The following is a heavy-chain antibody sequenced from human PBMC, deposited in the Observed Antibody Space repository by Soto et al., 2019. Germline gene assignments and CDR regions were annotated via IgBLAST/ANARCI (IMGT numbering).Heavy chain of an antibody. CDR2: IYYSGST. CDR3: ARLRGYSYAE. CDR1: GGSISSGDYY. J-gene: IGHJ4*02. V-gene: IGHV4-30-4*01. D-gene: IGHD5-18*01. Sequence: SETLSLTCTVSGGSISSGDYYWSWIRQPPGKGLEWIGYIYYSGSTNYNPSLKSRVTISVDTSKNQFSLKLSSVTAADTAVYYCARLRGYSYAEWGQGTLVTVSS.